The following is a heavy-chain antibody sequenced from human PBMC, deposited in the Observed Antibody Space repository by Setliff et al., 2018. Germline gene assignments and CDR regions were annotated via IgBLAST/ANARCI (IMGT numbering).Heavy chain of an antibody. CDR2: INHSGST. Sequence: SETLSLTCAVYGGSFSGYYWSWIRQPPGKGLEWIGEINHSGSTNYNPSLKSRVTISVDKSKNQFSLKLGSVTAADTAVYYCARGKAPAARLNYWGQGTLVTVS. J-gene: IGHJ4*02. CDR1: GGSFSGYY. CDR3: ARGKAPAARLNY. V-gene: IGHV4-34*01. D-gene: IGHD6-6*01.